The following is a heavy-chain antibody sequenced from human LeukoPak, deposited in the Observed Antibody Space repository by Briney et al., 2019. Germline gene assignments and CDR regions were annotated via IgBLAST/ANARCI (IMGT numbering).Heavy chain of an antibody. J-gene: IGHJ4*02. CDR3: ARSNSGSYRELDH. Sequence: SETLSLTCTVSGGSINSGSYFWSWIRQPAGKGLEWIGRIYTSGITNYNSSLMSRATISIDTSKNQFSLKLSSVTAADTAVYYCARSNSGSYRELDHWGQGALVTVSS. CDR2: IYTSGIT. V-gene: IGHV4-61*02. D-gene: IGHD1-26*01. CDR1: GGSINSGSYF.